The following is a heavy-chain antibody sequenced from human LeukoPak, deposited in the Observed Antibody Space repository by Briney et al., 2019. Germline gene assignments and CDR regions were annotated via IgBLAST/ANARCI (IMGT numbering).Heavy chain of an antibody. J-gene: IGHJ5*02. Sequence: ASVMVSCKASGGTFSSYAISWVRQAPGQGLEWMGWINAGNGNTRYSQKFQGRVTITRDTSASTAYMELSSLRSEDTAVYYCASGIYGDYVHWFDPWGQGTLVTVSS. D-gene: IGHD4-17*01. CDR2: INAGNGNT. CDR1: GGTFSSYA. CDR3: ASGIYGDYVHWFDP. V-gene: IGHV1-3*01.